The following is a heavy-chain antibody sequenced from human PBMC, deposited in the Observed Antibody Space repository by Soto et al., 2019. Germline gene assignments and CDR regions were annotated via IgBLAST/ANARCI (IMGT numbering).Heavy chain of an antibody. CDR3: ASARYYSSSFRYFQH. V-gene: IGHV1-69*06. CDR1: GGTFSSYA. D-gene: IGHD6-6*01. J-gene: IGHJ1*01. Sequence: QVQLVQSGAEVKKPGSSVKVSCKASGGTFSSYAISWVRQAPGQGLALMGGIIPIFGTANYAQKFPGRVTITADKSTSTADMELSSLRSEDTAVYYCASARYYSSSFRYFQHWGQGTLVTVSS. CDR2: IIPIFGTA.